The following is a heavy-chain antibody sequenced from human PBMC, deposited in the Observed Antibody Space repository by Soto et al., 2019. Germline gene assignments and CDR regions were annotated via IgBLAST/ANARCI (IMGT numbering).Heavy chain of an antibody. CDR2: IYYSGST. CDR1: GGSISSGDYY. J-gene: IGHJ4*02. D-gene: IGHD2-15*01. CDR3: ASDRSYSAHPLDY. Sequence: QVQLQESGPGLVKPSQTLSLTCTVSGGSISSGDYYWSWIRQPPGKGLEWIGYIYYSGSTYYNPYLTSRVTISVATSKNQFSLKLISVTAADTAVYDCASDRSYSAHPLDYGGQVTLVTVSS. V-gene: IGHV4-30-4*01.